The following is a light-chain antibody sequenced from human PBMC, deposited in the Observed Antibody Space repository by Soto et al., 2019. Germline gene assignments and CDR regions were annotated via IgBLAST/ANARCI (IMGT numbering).Light chain of an antibody. CDR1: SSNIGAGYV. J-gene: IGLJ3*02. CDR3: QSYDSSLSGSV. Sequence: QSVLTQPPSVSGAPGQRVTISCTGSSSNIGAGYVHWYQQLPGTAPKLLIYGNINRPSGVPDRFSGSKSGTSASLAITGLQAEDEADDYCQSYDSSLSGSVFGGGTKVTVL. CDR2: GNI. V-gene: IGLV1-40*01.